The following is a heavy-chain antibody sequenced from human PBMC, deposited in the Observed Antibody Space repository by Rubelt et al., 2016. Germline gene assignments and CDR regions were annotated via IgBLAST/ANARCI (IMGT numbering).Heavy chain of an antibody. Sequence: QVQLQQWGAGLLKPSETLSLTCAVYGGSFSGYYWSWIRQPPGKGLEWIGEINHSGSTNYNPSLKSRVTISVDTSKNQFSLKLKPGTAAYTAVSYRARHNSIVGVVIVSNDAFDIWGQGTMVTVSS. V-gene: IGHV4-34*01. CDR3: ARHNSIVGVVIVSNDAFDI. CDR2: INHSGST. D-gene: IGHD3-3*01. J-gene: IGHJ3*02. CDR1: GGSFSGYY.